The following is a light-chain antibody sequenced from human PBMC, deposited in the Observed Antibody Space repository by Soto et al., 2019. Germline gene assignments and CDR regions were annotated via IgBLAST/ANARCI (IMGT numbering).Light chain of an antibody. CDR2: AAS. CDR3: QQYNNWVT. Sequence: EIVMTQSPATLSVSPGESATLSCRASHTVSSNLAWYQQKRGQAPRLLIYAASTRATGIPSRFSGSGSGTEFTLTISILQSEDFAVYYCQQYNNWVTFGPGTKVDLK. J-gene: IGKJ3*01. V-gene: IGKV3-15*01. CDR1: HTVSSN.